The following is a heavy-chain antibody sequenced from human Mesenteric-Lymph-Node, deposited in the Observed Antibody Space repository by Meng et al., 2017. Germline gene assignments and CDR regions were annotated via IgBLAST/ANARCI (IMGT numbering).Heavy chain of an antibody. D-gene: IGHD5-24*01. CDR2: IYYCGST. CDR3: ARGPSRWLQFSFDY. V-gene: IGHV4-31*01. J-gene: IGHJ4*02. CDR1: GGSISSGGYY. Sequence: QVQLQASVPGLVKPSQTRSLTCTVSGGSISSGGYYWSWIRQHPGKGLEWIGYIYYCGSTYYNPSLKSQVTISVDTSKNQFSLKLSSVTAADTAVYYCARGPSRWLQFSFDYWGQGTLVTVSS.